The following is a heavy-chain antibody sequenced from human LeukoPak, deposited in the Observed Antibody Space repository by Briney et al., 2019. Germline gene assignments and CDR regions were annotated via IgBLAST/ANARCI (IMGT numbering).Heavy chain of an antibody. CDR2: IYDSEST. V-gene: IGHV4-59*01. J-gene: IGHJ3*02. CDR3: ARDIGIYPHVAFDI. CDR1: GGSIRGSY. D-gene: IGHD1-26*01. Sequence: PSETLSLTCTVSGGSIRGSYWTWIRQPPGKGLEWNGYIYDSESTDYNPSLKRRVTISIDTSKTQISLKLNSVTAADTAVYFCARDIGIYPHVAFDIWGQGTMVTVSS.